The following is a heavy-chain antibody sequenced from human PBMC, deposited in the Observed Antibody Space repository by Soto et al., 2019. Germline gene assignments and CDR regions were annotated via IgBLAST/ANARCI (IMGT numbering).Heavy chain of an antibody. CDR2: IYYSGST. CDR1: GGSISSSSYY. CDR3: ARRPPSILCLDV. V-gene: IGHV4-39*01. J-gene: IGHJ6*02. D-gene: IGHD2-21*01. Sequence: SETLSLTCTVSGGSISSSSYYWGWIRQPPGKGLEWIGSIYYSGSTYYNPSLKSRVTISVDTSKNQFSLKLSSVTAADTAVYYCARRPPSILCLDVWGQGTTVT.